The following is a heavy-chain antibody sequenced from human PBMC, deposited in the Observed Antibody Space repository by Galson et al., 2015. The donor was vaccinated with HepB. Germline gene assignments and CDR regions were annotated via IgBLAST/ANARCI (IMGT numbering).Heavy chain of an antibody. CDR2: ISSSGSYT. CDR3: ARGGVLRFLEWLPYYYYGMDV. CDR1: GFTFSDYY. Sequence: SLRLSCAASGFTFSDYYMSWIRQAPGKGLEWVSYISSSGSYTNYADSVKGRFTISRDNAKNSLYLQMNSLRAEDTAVYYCARGGVLRFLEWLPYYYYGMDVWGQGTTVTVSS. D-gene: IGHD3-3*01. V-gene: IGHV3-11*06. J-gene: IGHJ6*02.